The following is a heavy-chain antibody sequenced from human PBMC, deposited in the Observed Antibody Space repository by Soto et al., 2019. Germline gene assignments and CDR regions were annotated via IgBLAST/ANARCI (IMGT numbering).Heavy chain of an antibody. CDR2: TYYRSKWYN. J-gene: IGHJ6*02. V-gene: IGHV6-1*01. CDR3: ARDGGYSSGWYYDGMDV. Sequence: SQTLSLTCAISGDSVSSNSAAWNWIRQSPSRGLEWLGRTYYRSKWYNDYAVSVKSRITINPDTSKNQFSLQLNSVTPEDTAVYYCARDGGYSSGWYYDGMDVWGQGTTVTVSS. CDR1: GDSVSSNSAA. D-gene: IGHD6-19*01.